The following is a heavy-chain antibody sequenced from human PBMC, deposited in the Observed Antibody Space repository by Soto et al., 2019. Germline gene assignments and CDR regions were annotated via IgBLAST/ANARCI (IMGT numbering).Heavy chain of an antibody. CDR2: IIPILGIA. CDR3: ARDRRHSGPLDY. D-gene: IGHD3-10*01. Sequence: ASVKVSCKASGGTFSSYTISWVRQAPGQGLEWMGRIIPILGIANYAQKFQGRVTITADKSTSTAYMELSSLRSEDTAVYYCARDRRHSGPLDYWGQGTLVTVSS. CDR1: GGTFSSYT. J-gene: IGHJ4*02. V-gene: IGHV1-69*04.